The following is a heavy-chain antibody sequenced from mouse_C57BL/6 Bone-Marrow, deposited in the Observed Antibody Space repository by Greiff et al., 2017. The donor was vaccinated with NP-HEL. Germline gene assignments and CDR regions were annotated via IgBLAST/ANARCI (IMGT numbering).Heavy chain of an antibody. CDR1: GFTFSDYY. Sequence: EVKLVESGGGLVQPGGSLKLSCAASGFTFSDYYMYWVRQTPEKRLEWVAYISNGGGSTYYPDTVKGRSTISRDNAKNNLYLQMSRLKSEDTAMYYCARHPIIYYYGSSYTWFAYWGQGTLVTVSA. D-gene: IGHD1-1*01. CDR3: ARHPIIYYYGSSYTWFAY. CDR2: ISNGGGST. J-gene: IGHJ3*01. V-gene: IGHV5-12*01.